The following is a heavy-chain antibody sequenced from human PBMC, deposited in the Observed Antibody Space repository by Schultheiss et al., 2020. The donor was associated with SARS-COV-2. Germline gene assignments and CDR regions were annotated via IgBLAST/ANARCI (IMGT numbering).Heavy chain of an antibody. Sequence: GESLKISCAASGFTLSSYWMHWVRQAPGKGLVWVSRIKSDGSSTSYADSVEGRFTISRDNAKNTLYLQMNSLRAEDTAVYYCARESLEWLLNYGMDVWGQGTTVTVSS. D-gene: IGHD3-3*01. V-gene: IGHV3-74*01. CDR2: IKSDGSST. J-gene: IGHJ6*02. CDR1: GFTLSSYW. CDR3: ARESLEWLLNYGMDV.